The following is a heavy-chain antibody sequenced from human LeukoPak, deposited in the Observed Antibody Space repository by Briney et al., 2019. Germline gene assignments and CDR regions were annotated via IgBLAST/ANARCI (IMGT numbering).Heavy chain of an antibody. Sequence: GTSLRLSCAASGFTFKNYGMHWVRKAPGKGLEWVSYISSSGSTIYYADSVKGRFTISRDNAKNSLYLQMNSLRAEDTAVYYCETSNFEAARPFDYWGQGTLVTVSS. CDR1: GFTFKNYG. J-gene: IGHJ4*02. V-gene: IGHV3-48*04. CDR3: ETSNFEAARPFDY. D-gene: IGHD6-6*01. CDR2: ISSSGSTI.